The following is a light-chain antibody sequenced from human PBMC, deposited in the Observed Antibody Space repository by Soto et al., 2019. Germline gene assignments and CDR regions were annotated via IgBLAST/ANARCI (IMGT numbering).Light chain of an antibody. CDR1: QTVGRNY. V-gene: IGKV3-20*01. CDR2: GAS. Sequence: EIVLTQSPGTLSLSPGERATLSCRASQTVGRNYLAWYQQKPGQTPRLLIHGASNRATGIPDRINGSGSGTDFTLIISKLEPEDFAVYYCQQYASSPLTFDGGTKVEIK. CDR3: QQYASSPLT. J-gene: IGKJ4*01.